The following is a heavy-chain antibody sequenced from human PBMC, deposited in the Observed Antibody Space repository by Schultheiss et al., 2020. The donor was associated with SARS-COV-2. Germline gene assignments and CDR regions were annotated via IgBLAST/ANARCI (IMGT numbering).Heavy chain of an antibody. CDR2: IYTSGST. D-gene: IGHD2-2*01. CDR3: ARELKVPAAPGYYYYYMDV. Sequence: ESLKISCAVYGGSFSGYQWSWIRQPPGKGLEWIGRIYTSGSTNYNPSLKSRVTMSVDTSKNQFSLKLSSVTAADTAVYYCARELKVPAAPGYYYYYMDVWGKGTTVTVSS. V-gene: IGHV4-59*10. CDR1: GGSFSGYQ. J-gene: IGHJ6*03.